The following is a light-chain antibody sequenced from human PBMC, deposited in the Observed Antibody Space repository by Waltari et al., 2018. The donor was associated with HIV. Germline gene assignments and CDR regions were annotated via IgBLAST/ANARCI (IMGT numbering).Light chain of an antibody. CDR1: QSVSSY. V-gene: IGKV3-11*01. Sequence: DIVLTQSPATLFLSPGERATLSCRASQSVSSYLAWYQQKPGQAPRLLIYEASNRATGIPARFSGSGSGTDFTLTISSLEPEDFAVYYCHQRSSWPRTFGQGTKLEIK. CDR2: EAS. CDR3: HQRSSWPRT. J-gene: IGKJ2*01.